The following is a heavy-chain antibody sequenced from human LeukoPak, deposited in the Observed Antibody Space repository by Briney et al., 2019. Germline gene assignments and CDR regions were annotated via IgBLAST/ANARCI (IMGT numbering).Heavy chain of an antibody. CDR1: GFTFSSYA. J-gene: IGHJ4*02. V-gene: IGHV3-23*01. Sequence: QAGGSLRLSCAASGFTFSSYAMSWVRQAPGKGLEWVSAISGSGGSTYYADSVKGRSTISRDNSKNTLYLQMNSLRAEDTAVYYCAKVDTMIVIEDTYYDYWGQGTLVTVSS. CDR3: AKVDTMIVIEDTYYDY. D-gene: IGHD3-22*01. CDR2: ISGSGGST.